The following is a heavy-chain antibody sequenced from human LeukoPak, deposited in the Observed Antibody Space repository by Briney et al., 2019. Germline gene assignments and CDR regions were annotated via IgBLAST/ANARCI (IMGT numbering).Heavy chain of an antibody. CDR3: ARHIAPGYNSGWYIDY. CDR1: GYTFTNYW. D-gene: IGHD6-19*01. CDR2: IYPGDSDT. V-gene: IGHV5-51*01. Sequence: GESLKISCKGSGYTFTNYWIGWVRQMPGKGLEWMGIIYPGDSDTRYSPSFQGQVTISTDKSISTAYLQWSSLKASDTAMYYCARHIAPGYNSGWYIDYWGQGTLVTVPS. J-gene: IGHJ4*02.